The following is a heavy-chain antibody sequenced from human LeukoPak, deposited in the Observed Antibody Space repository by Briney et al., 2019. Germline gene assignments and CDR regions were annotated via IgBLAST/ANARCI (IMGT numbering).Heavy chain of an antibody. V-gene: IGHV4-39*01. Sequence: SETLSLTCTVSGGSISSSSYYWGWIRQPPGKGLEWIGSIYYSGGTYYNPSLKSRVTISVDTSKNQFSLKLSSVTAADTAVYSCARRRRTYYYDSSGYYWGQGTLVTVSS. J-gene: IGHJ4*02. CDR2: IYYSGGT. CDR3: ARRRRTYYYDSSGYY. D-gene: IGHD3-22*01. CDR1: GGSISSSSYY.